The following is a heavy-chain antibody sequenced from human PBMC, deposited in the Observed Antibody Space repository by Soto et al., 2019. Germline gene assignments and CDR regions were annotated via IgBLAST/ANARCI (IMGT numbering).Heavy chain of an antibody. CDR3: ARVLGYSSGGDAFDI. CDR2: INPNSGGT. J-gene: IGHJ3*02. Sequence: XSVKISCEASVYSFTRHYMHRVRQAPGQGLEWMGWINPNSGGTNYAQKFQGRVTMTRDTSISTAYMELSRLRSDDTAVYYCARVLGYSSGGDAFDIWGQVTMVTVSS. D-gene: IGHD6-19*01. CDR1: VYSFTRHY. V-gene: IGHV1-2*02.